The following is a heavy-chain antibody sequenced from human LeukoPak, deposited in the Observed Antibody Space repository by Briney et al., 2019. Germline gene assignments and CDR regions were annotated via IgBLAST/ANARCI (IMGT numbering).Heavy chain of an antibody. Sequence: SETLSLTCTVSGGSISIYYWSWIRQPPGKGLEWIGYIYYSGSTNYNPSLKSRVTISVDTSKNQFSLKLSSVTAADTAVYYCARERVAYDSSGYYYEVDAFDIWGQGTMVTVSS. CDR2: IYYSGST. V-gene: IGHV4-59*01. CDR3: ARERVAYDSSGYYYEVDAFDI. CDR1: GGSISIYY. J-gene: IGHJ3*02. D-gene: IGHD3-22*01.